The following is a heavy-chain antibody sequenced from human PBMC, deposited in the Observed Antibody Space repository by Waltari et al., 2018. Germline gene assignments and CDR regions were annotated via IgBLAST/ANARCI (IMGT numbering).Heavy chain of an antibody. V-gene: IGHV3-30*18. CDR1: GFTFSTTA. D-gene: IGHD2-15*01. CDR2: IWYDGSNK. J-gene: IGHJ4*02. CDR3: AKDPYGGINYFDY. Sequence: QVQLVESVGGVVQPGRSLRLSCAASGFTFSTTAMHCVRTAPGKGLEWVAVIWYDGSNKYYADSVKGRFTISRDNSKNTLYLQMNSLRAEDTAMYYCAKDPYGGINYFDYWGQGTLVTVSS.